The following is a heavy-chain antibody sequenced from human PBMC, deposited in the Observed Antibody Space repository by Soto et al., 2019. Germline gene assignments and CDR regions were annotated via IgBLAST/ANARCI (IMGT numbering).Heavy chain of an antibody. CDR3: ARDRIQLRLGEYSFNAMDV. J-gene: IGHJ6*02. Sequence: QVQLVQSGAEMRKPGSSLRVSCKASGGTFSDFAFSWVRQAPGQGLEWMGGIVPRFGSPNYAQKFGGRVTTAADTSTIIVYMEVSSLRFDDTAVYFCARDRIQLRLGEYSFNAMDVWGQGTTITVSS. V-gene: IGHV1-69*06. CDR1: GGTFSDFA. CDR2: IVPRFGSP. D-gene: IGHD3-16*01.